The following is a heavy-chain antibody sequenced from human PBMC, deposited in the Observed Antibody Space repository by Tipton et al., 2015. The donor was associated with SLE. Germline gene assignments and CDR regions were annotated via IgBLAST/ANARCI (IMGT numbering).Heavy chain of an antibody. CDR1: GFTFDDYA. Sequence: RSLRLSCAASGFTFDDYAMHWVRQAPGKGLEWVSGISWNSGSIGYADSVKGRFTISRDNAKNSLYLQMNSLRAEDTALYYCAKGDYGDYLDYWGQETLVTVSS. CDR2: ISWNSGSI. D-gene: IGHD4-17*01. J-gene: IGHJ4*02. V-gene: IGHV3-9*01. CDR3: AKGDYGDYLDY.